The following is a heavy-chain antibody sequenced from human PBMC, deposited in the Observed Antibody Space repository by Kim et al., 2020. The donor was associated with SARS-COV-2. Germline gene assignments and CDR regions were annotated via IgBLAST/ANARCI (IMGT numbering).Heavy chain of an antibody. J-gene: IGHJ4*02. V-gene: IGHV3-49*02. Sequence: EYAASVKGRVTISRDDSKSIAYLQMNSLKTEDTAVYYCTRERRFGELFIYWGQGTLVTVSS. D-gene: IGHD3-10*01. CDR3: TRERRFGELFIY.